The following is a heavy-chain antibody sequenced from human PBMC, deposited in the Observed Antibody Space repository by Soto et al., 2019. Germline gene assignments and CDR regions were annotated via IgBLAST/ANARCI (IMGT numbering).Heavy chain of an antibody. Sequence: PSETLSLTCTVSGVSISNSSYYWGWIRRPPGKGLEWIGTIYYSGITYYSPSLKSRVTISVDTSNNQFSLKLTSVTAADTAVYYCARHGSNWGQGTLVTVS. CDR2: IYYSGIT. V-gene: IGHV4-39*01. CDR3: ARHGSN. J-gene: IGHJ4*02. CDR1: GVSISNSSYY.